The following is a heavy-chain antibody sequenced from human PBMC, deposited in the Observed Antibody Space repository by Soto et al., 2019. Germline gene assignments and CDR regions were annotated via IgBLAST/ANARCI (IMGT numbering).Heavy chain of an antibody. CDR2: IYPGDSDT. Sequence: VEALKISCKGSVYDFTSYWIGWVRQKPGKGLEWMAMIYPGDSDTRDSPSFQGQVTISADKSTSTAYLQRSNLKASDTAMYYCARRRSSTAFDIWGQGTMVTVSS. J-gene: IGHJ3*02. D-gene: IGHD2-2*01. CDR1: VYDFTSYW. CDR3: ARRRSSTAFDI. V-gene: IGHV5-51*01.